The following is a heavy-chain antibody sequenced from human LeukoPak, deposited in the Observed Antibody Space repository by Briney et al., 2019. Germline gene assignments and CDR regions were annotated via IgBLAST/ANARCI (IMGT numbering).Heavy chain of an antibody. CDR3: ARQGYDSSDVDY. CDR2: IDPGDSDT. J-gene: IGHJ4*02. V-gene: IGHV5-51*01. D-gene: IGHD3-22*01. CDR1: GYSFTSYW. Sequence: GESLQISCKGSGYSFTSYWIGWVRQMPGKGLEWMGIIDPGDSDTRYSPSFQGQVTISADKFISTAYLQWSSLKASDTAMYYCARQGYDSSDVDYWGQGTLLTVSS.